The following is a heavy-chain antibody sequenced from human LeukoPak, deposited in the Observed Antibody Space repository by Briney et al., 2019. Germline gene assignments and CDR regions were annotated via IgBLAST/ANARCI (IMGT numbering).Heavy chain of an antibody. CDR1: GFTFSSYS. D-gene: IGHD3-9*01. J-gene: IGHJ4*02. CDR3: ARDLRRYGSYSDY. V-gene: IGHV3-7*01. CDR2: IKQDGSEK. Sequence: TGGSLRLSCAASGFTFSSYSMNWVRQAPGKGLEWVANIKQDGSEKYYVDSVKGRFTISRDNAKNSLYLQMNSLRAEDTAVYYCARDLRRYGSYSDYWGQGTLVTVSS.